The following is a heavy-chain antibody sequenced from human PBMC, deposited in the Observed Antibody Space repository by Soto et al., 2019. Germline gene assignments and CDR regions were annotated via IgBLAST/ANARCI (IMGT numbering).Heavy chain of an antibody. D-gene: IGHD3-16*01. CDR2: ISPNSGDT. V-gene: IGHV1-2*02. CDR3: ARDRGAGYYGMDV. J-gene: IGHJ6*02. Sequence: QEQLVQSGAEVKEPGASVKVSCKASGYTFTVYHMHWVRQAPGQGLEWMGWISPNSGDTNHAQKFQGRVTMTRDTSISTAYMEIRRLRSDDTXXXXXARDRGAGYYGMDVWGQGTTVTVTS. CDR1: GYTFTVYH.